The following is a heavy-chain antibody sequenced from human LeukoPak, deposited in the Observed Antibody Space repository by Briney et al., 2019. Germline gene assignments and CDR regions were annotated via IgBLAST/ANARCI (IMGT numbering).Heavy chain of an antibody. V-gene: IGHV4-61*02. CDR1: GDSISNGSYY. CDR3: ATDYGGNSAIRF. J-gene: IGHJ4*02. Sequence: SQTLYLTCTVSGDSISNGSYYWSWIRQPAGQGLEWIGRIYTSGSTNYNPSLKSRVTISVDTSKNQFSLKLSSVTAADTAVYYCATDYGGNSAIRFWGQGTLVTVSS. D-gene: IGHD4-23*01. CDR2: IYTSGST.